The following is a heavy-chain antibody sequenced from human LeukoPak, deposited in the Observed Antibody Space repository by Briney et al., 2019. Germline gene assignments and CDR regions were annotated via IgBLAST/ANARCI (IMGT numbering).Heavy chain of an antibody. CDR1: GYSFTSYW. CDR3: ASNSVAASISEDGYYYMDV. V-gene: IGHV5-51*01. CDR2: IYPGDSDT. D-gene: IGHD2-15*01. J-gene: IGHJ6*03. Sequence: GESLKISCKGSGYSFTSYWIGWVRQMPGKGLEWMGIIYPGDSDTRYSPSFQGQVTISADKSISTAYLQWSSLKASDTAMYYCASNSVAASISEDGYYYMDVWGKGTTVTVSS.